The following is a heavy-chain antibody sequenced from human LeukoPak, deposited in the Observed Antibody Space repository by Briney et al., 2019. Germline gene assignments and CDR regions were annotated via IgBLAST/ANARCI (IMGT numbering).Heavy chain of an antibody. Sequence: GGSLRLSCVASGFTLSSYEMNSVRPAPGRGLEWVSYISNSGNTIYYAHSVKGIFTISRDNAKNSLYLQKNSLRAEDSALYYCARVRGHPNYFEPWGQGTLVTVSS. CDR2: ISNSGNTI. V-gene: IGHV3-48*03. D-gene: IGHD1-7*01. CDR1: GFTLSSYE. CDR3: ARVRGHPNYFEP. J-gene: IGHJ5*02.